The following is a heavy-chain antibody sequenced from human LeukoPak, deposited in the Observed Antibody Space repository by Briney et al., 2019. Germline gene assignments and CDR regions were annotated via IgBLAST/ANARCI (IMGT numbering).Heavy chain of an antibody. V-gene: IGHV1-8*01. J-gene: IGHJ4*02. Sequence: ASVKVSCKASGYTFTSYDINWVRQATGQGLEWMGWMNPNSGNTGYAQKFQGRVTITRNTSISTAYMELSSLRSEDTAVYYCARGRHYYGSGSLYYWGQGTLVTVSS. D-gene: IGHD3-10*01. CDR1: GYTFTSYD. CDR2: MNPNSGNT. CDR3: ARGRHYYGSGSLYY.